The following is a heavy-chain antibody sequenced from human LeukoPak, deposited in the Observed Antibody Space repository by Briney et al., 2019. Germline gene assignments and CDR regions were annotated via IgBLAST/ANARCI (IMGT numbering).Heavy chain of an antibody. CDR3: ARDQRRYCSSTSCSIFGMDV. D-gene: IGHD2-2*01. Sequence: GGSLRLSCAASGFTVSSNHMSWVRQAPGKGLEWVSVIYSGGSTYYADSVKGRFTISRDNSKNTLYLQMNSLSAEDTAVYYCARDQRRYCSSTSCSIFGMDVWGQGTTVTVSS. CDR1: GFTVSSNH. V-gene: IGHV3-53*01. J-gene: IGHJ6*02. CDR2: IYSGGST.